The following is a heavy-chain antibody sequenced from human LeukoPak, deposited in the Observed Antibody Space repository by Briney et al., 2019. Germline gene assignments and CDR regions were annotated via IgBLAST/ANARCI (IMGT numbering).Heavy chain of an antibody. CDR3: ARDPSSGWPRLNDAFDI. J-gene: IGHJ3*02. CDR1: GFTLSSYE. V-gene: IGHV3-48*03. Sequence: PGGSLRLSCAASGFTLSSYEMNWVRQAPGKGLEWVSYISSSGSTIYYADSVKGRFTTSRDNAKNSLYLQMKSLSTEDTAVYYCARDPSSGWPRLNDAFDIWGQGTMVKVSS. CDR2: ISSSGSTI. D-gene: IGHD6-19*01.